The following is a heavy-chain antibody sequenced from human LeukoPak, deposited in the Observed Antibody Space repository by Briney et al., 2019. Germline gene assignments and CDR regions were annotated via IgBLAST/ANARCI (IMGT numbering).Heavy chain of an antibody. V-gene: IGHV3-23*01. J-gene: IGHJ5*02. CDR3: AREAITIFGVVRTQTTYGPHRFDP. CDR2: ISGSGGST. CDR1: GFTFSSYW. D-gene: IGHD3-3*01. Sequence: GGSLRLSCAASGFTFSSYWMSWVRQAPGKGLEWVSAISGSGGSTYYADSVKGRFTISRDNSKNTLYLQMNSLRAEDTAVYYCAREAITIFGVVRTQTTYGPHRFDPWGQGTLVTVST.